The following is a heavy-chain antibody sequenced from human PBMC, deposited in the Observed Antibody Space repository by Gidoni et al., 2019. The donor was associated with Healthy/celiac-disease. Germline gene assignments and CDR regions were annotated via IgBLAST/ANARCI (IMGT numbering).Heavy chain of an antibody. CDR1: GGSFSGYY. V-gene: IGHV4-34*01. CDR3: ARVRYYYGSGNDP. J-gene: IGHJ5*02. CDR2: INHSGST. D-gene: IGHD3-10*01. Sequence: QVHLQHWVAGLLKPSETLSLTCAVYGGSFSGYYWSWIRQPPGKGLEWIGEINHSGSTNYNPSLKSRVTISVDTSKNQFSLKLSSVTAADTAVYYCARVRYYYGSGNDPWGQGTLVTVSS.